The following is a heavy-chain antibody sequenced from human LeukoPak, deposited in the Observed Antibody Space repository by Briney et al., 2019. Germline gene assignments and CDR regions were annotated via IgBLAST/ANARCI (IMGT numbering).Heavy chain of an antibody. CDR2: ISSSSSTI. CDR1: GFTFGSYS. Sequence: GGSLKLSCAASGFTFGSYSMNWVRQAPGKGLEWVAYISSSSSTIYYADSVKGRFTISRDNAKDSLYLQMNSLRDEDTVVYYCARTSLRAFHIWGQGTMVTVSS. CDR3: ARTSLRAFHI. J-gene: IGHJ3*02. V-gene: IGHV3-48*02.